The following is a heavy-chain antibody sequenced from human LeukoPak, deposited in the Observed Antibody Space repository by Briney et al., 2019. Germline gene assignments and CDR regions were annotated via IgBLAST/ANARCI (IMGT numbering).Heavy chain of an antibody. CDR2: IYYSGST. D-gene: IGHD6-13*01. Sequence: SSYVMSWVRQPPGKGLEWIGSIYYSGSTYYNPSLKSRVTISVDTSKNQFSLKLSSVTAADTAVYYCARRRIAAAGGRFDPWGQGTLVTVSS. CDR3: ARRRIAAAGGRFDP. V-gene: IGHV4-39*01. CDR1: SSYV. J-gene: IGHJ5*02.